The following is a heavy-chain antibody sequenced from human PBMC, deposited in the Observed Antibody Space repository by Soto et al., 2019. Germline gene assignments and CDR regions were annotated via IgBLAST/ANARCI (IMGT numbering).Heavy chain of an antibody. CDR1: GGSISSNNW. Sequence: SETLSLTCAVSGGSISSNNWWTWVRQPPGKGLEWIGEIYHTGSSNYNPSLKSRVTMSVDKSKNQFSLRLSSVTAADTAVYYCASFYYYDSSASWSDPWGQGTLVTVSS. CDR3: ASFYYYDSSASWSDP. V-gene: IGHV4-4*02. J-gene: IGHJ5*02. D-gene: IGHD3-22*01. CDR2: IYHTGSS.